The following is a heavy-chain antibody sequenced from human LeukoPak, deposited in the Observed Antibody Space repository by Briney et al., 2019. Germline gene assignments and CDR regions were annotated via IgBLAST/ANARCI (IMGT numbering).Heavy chain of an antibody. J-gene: IGHJ4*02. CDR2: INPASGDT. Sequence: GASVKVSCKASGYTFTDYYIHWVRQAPGQGLEWMGWINPASGDTNYAQKFQGWVTMTSDTSISTAYMELSRLRSDDTAVYYCARVAKENSHPLDYWGQGTLVTVSS. CDR1: GYTFTDYY. V-gene: IGHV1-2*04. D-gene: IGHD3-3*02. CDR3: ARVAKENSHPLDY.